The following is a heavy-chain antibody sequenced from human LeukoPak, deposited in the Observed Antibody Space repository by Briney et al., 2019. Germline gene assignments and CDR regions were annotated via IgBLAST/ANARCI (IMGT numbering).Heavy chain of an antibody. Sequence: KAGGSLRLSCAASGFTFSNAWMSWVRQAPGKGLEWVGRIKSKTDGGTTDYAAPVKGRFTISRDDSKNTLYLQMNSLKTEDTAVYYCTTDMGGYDYSMSLGYALDIWGQGTMVTVSS. CDR3: TTDMGGYDYSMSLGYALDI. CDR1: GFTFSNAW. J-gene: IGHJ3*02. D-gene: IGHD5-12*01. V-gene: IGHV3-15*01. CDR2: IKSKTDGGTT.